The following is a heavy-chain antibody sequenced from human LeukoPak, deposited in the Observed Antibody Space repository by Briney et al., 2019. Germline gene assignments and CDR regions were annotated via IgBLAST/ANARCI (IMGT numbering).Heavy chain of an antibody. CDR2: IRYDGNNK. D-gene: IGHD3-10*01. Sequence: GGSLRLSCAASGFTFSSYGMHWVRQAPGKGLEWVAFIRYDGNNKNYADSVRGRFTISRDNSKNTVYLQMNSLRDEDTAVYYCASDGTPLRVGEVYFDNWGQGTLVTVSS. CDR1: GFTFSSYG. V-gene: IGHV3-30*02. CDR3: ASDGTPLRVGEVYFDN. J-gene: IGHJ4*02.